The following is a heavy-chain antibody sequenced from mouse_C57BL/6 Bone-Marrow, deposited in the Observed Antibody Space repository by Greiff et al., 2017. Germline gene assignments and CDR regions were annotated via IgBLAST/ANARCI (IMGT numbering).Heavy chain of an antibody. D-gene: IGHD1-1*01. CDR3: ARSSFITSVVATDAMDY. J-gene: IGHJ4*01. Sequence: VKLMESGPELVKPGASVKISCKASGYAFSSSWMNWVKQRPGKGLEWIGRIYPGDGDTNYNGKFKGKATLTADKSSSTAYMQLSSLTSEDSAVYFCARSSFITSVVATDAMDYWGQGTSVTVSS. V-gene: IGHV1-82*01. CDR2: IYPGDGDT. CDR1: GYAFSSSW.